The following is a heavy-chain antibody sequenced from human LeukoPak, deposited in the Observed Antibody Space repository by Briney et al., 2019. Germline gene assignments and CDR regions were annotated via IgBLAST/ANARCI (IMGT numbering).Heavy chain of an antibody. Sequence: SETLSLTCTVSGGSINSSGYYWGWIRQPPGKGLEWIGTIYYSESTYYNPSLKSRVTISVDTSKNQFSLKLRSVTAADTAVYYCARPQNPYYYYYMDVWGKGTTVTVSS. D-gene: IGHD1-14*01. CDR3: ARPQNPYYYYYMDV. V-gene: IGHV4-39*01. J-gene: IGHJ6*03. CDR2: IYYSEST. CDR1: GGSINSSGYY.